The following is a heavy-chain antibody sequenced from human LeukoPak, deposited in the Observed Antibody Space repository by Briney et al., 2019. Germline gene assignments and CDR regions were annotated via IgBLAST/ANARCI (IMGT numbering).Heavy chain of an antibody. V-gene: IGHV7-4-1*02. CDR1: GYTFTNYT. D-gene: IGHD4-23*01. J-gene: IGHJ6*03. CDR3: ARPKLRWSAYYYMDV. Sequence: GASVKVSCKASGYTFTNYTMNWVRQAPGQGLEWMGWINTNTGNPTYAQGFTGRFVFSLDTSVSTAYPQISSLKAEDTAVYYCARPKLRWSAYYYMDVWGKGTTVTVSS. CDR2: INTNTGNP.